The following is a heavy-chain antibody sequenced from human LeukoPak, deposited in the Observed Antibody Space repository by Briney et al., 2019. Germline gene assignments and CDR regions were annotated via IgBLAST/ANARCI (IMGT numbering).Heavy chain of an antibody. D-gene: IGHD2-8*01. CDR3: ARAGLGYCTNGVCQTGGFDY. V-gene: IGHV4-59*01. J-gene: IGHJ4*02. CDR2: IYYSGST. CDR1: GGSISSYY. Sequence: SETLSLTCTVSGGSISSYYWSWIRQPPGKGLEWIGYIYYSGSTNYNPSLKSRVTISVDTSKNQFSLKLSSVTAADTAVYYCARAGLGYCTNGVCQTGGFDYWGQGTLVTVSS.